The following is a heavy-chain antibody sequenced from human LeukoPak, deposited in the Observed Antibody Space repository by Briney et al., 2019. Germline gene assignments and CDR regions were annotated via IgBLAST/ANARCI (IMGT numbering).Heavy chain of an antibody. V-gene: IGHV4-34*01. Sequence: PSETLSLTCAVYGGSFSGYYWSWIRQPPGKGLEWIGEINHSGSTNYNPSLKSRVTISVDTSKNQFSLKLSSVTAADTAVYYCARGRSRGYWGQGTLVTVSS. D-gene: IGHD3-10*01. CDR3: ARGRSRGY. CDR2: INHSGST. CDR1: GGSFSGYY. J-gene: IGHJ4*02.